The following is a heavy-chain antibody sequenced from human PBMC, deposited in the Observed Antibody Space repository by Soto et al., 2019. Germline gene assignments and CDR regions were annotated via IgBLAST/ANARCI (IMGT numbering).Heavy chain of an antibody. Sequence: PGESLKISFKGSGYSFTSNWISWVRQMPGKGLEWMGRIDPSDSYTNYSPSFQGHVTISADKSISTAYLQWSSLKASDTAMYYCARHPYDSSGYYWRYYYGMDVWGQGTTVTVSS. D-gene: IGHD3-22*01. CDR3: ARHPYDSSGYYWRYYYGMDV. V-gene: IGHV5-10-1*01. J-gene: IGHJ6*02. CDR1: GYSFTSNW. CDR2: IDPSDSYT.